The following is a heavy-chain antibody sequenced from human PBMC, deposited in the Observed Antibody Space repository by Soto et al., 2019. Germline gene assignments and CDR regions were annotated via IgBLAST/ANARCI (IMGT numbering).Heavy chain of an antibody. Sequence: EVQLVESGGGLVQPGGSLRLSCAASGFTFSSYSMNWVRQAPGKGLEWVSYISSSSSTIYYADSVKGRFTISRDNAKNSLYLQMNSLRAEDTAVYYCARADSGYAHXYYYYGMDVWGQGTTVTVSS. J-gene: IGHJ6*02. CDR2: ISSSSSTI. V-gene: IGHV3-48*01. CDR1: GFTFSSYS. CDR3: ARADSGYAHXYYYYGMDV. D-gene: IGHD5-12*01.